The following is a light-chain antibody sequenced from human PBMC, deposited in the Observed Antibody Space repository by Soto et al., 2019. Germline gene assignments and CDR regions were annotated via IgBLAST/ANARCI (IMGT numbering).Light chain of an antibody. CDR3: QQYGSSPVT. V-gene: IGKV3-20*01. J-gene: IGKJ3*01. CDR2: GAS. Sequence: EIVLTQSPGTLSLSPGQRATLSCRASRSINSNYLVWYQQKPGQAPRLLISGASRRATDIPDRFSGSGSGTDFTLTISRLEPEDFAVYYCQQYGSSPVTFGPGTKVDVK. CDR1: RSINSNY.